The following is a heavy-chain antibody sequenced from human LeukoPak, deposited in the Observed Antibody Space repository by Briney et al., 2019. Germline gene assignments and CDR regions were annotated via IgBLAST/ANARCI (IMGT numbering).Heavy chain of an antibody. CDR1: GGSVSSSNW. Sequence: SETLSLTCTVSGGSVSSSNWWTWIRQTPGKGLEWIGEIFHTGHTKYNPSLKSRVTISLDKSSNHCSLNLNSVTAADTAVYYCARDGGLTIVRGVVDLWGQGTLVTVSS. D-gene: IGHD3-10*01. CDR3: ARDGGLTIVRGVVDL. J-gene: IGHJ5*02. CDR2: IFHTGHT. V-gene: IGHV4-4*02.